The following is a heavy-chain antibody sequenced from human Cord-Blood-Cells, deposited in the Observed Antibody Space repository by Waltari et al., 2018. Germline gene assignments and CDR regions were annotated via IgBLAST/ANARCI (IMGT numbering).Heavy chain of an antibody. V-gene: IGHV5-51*01. CDR2: IYPGGSDT. CDR3: ARHDHQSSGWYGGY. D-gene: IGHD6-19*01. J-gene: IGHJ4*02. CDR1: GYSFTSYW. Sequence: EVQLVQSGAEVKKPGESLKISCKGSGYSFTSYWIGWVRQLPGNGLEWVGIIYPGGSDTRESPSCQGQVTISADKSISTAYLQWSSLKASDTAMYYCARHDHQSSGWYGGYWGQGTLVTVSS.